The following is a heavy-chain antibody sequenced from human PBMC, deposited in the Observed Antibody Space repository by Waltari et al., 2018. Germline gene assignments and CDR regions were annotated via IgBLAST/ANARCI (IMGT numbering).Heavy chain of an antibody. CDR1: GVTFSSYA. CDR3: ARAYYYGDYVPSYYFDY. V-gene: IGHV1-69*01. D-gene: IGHD4-17*01. CDR2: IIPIFGTA. J-gene: IGHJ4*02. Sequence: QVQLVQSGAEVKKPGSSVKVSCTASGVTFSSYAISWVRQAPGQGLEWMGGIIPIFGTANYAQKFQGRVTITADESTSTAYMELSSLRSEDTAVYYCARAYYYGDYVPSYYFDYWGQGTLVTVSS.